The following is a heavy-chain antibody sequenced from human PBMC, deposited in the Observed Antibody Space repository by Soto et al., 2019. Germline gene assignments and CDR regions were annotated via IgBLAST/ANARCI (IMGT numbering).Heavy chain of an antibody. Sequence: GGSLRLSCAASGFTLSSYTMHWVRQAPGKGLEWVASISESRSSIYYADSVKGRFTISRDSAENSLFLQMTSLTAADTAVYYCARPSTQTRFWNWFDPWGQGTLVTV. CDR1: GFTLSSYT. J-gene: IGHJ5*02. V-gene: IGHV3-21*01. CDR3: ARPSTQTRFWNWFDP. CDR2: ISESRSSI.